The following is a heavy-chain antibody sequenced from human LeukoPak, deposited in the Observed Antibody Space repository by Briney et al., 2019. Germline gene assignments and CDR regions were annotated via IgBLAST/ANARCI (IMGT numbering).Heavy chain of an antibody. CDR2: IIPIFGTA. Sequence: SVKVSCKASGGTFSSYAISWVRQAPGQGLEWMGGIIPIFGTANYAQKFQGRVTITADESTSTAYMELSSLRSEDTAVYYCGGGKNPHRREYSYGYVYNYSGMDVGAKGTRVTVSS. D-gene: IGHD5-18*01. V-gene: IGHV1-69*13. CDR1: GGTFSSYA. J-gene: IGHJ6*04. CDR3: GGGKNPHRREYSYGYVYNYSGMDV.